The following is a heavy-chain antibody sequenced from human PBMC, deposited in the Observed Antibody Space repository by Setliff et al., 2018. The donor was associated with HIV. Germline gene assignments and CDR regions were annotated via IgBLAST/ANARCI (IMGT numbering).Heavy chain of an antibody. CDR1: GYTFSSYD. CDR3: AAASNRRVRGVNLHYYYYMDV. J-gene: IGHJ6*03. CDR2: MNPNSGNT. V-gene: IGHV1-8*02. D-gene: IGHD3-10*01. Sequence: GASVKVSCKASGYTFSSYDINWVRQATGQGLEWMGWMNPNSGNTGYAQKFQGRVTMTRDTSISTAYMELNNLKFEDTAVYYCAAASNRRVRGVNLHYYYYMDVWGKGTTVTVSS.